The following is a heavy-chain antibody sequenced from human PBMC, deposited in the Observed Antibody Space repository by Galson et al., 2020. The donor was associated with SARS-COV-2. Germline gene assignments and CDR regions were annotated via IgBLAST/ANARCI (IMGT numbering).Heavy chain of an antibody. Sequence: SETLSLTCTVSGGSISSSSYYWGWIRQPPGKGLEWIGSIYYSGSTYYNPSLKSRGTISVDTSKNQFSLKLSSVTAADTAVYYCGGVTIFGVVRLLYYYGMDVWGQGTTVNVSS. CDR1: GGSISSSSYY. CDR2: IYYSGST. J-gene: IGHJ6*02. V-gene: IGHV4-39*07. CDR3: GGVTIFGVVRLLYYYGMDV. D-gene: IGHD3-3*01.